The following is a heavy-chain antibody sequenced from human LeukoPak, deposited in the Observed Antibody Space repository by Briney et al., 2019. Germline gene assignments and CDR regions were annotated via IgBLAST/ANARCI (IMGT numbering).Heavy chain of an antibody. CDR1: GGSFSGYY. V-gene: IGHV4-34*01. CDR3: ARERELPRVYYYYGMDV. Sequence: SDTLSLTCAVYGGSFSGYYWRWIRQPPGKGLEWSGEINRSGSTNHNPSLKSRVTISVDTSKNQSSLKLSSVTAADTAGYYCARERELPRVYYYYGMDVWGQGTTVTVSS. D-gene: IGHD1-26*01. J-gene: IGHJ6*02. CDR2: INRSGST.